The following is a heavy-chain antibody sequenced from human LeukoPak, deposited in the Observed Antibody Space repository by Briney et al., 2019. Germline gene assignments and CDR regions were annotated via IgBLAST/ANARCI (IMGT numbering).Heavy chain of an antibody. Sequence: GGSLRLSCAASGFTFSSYAMHWVRQAPGKGLEWVAVISYDGSNKYYADSVKGRFTISRDNSKNTLYLQMNSLRAEDTPVYYCARDSYCSGGSCLDYWGQGTLVTVSS. D-gene: IGHD2-15*01. CDR3: ARDSYCSGGSCLDY. CDR1: GFTFSSYA. J-gene: IGHJ4*02. V-gene: IGHV3-30-3*01. CDR2: ISYDGSNK.